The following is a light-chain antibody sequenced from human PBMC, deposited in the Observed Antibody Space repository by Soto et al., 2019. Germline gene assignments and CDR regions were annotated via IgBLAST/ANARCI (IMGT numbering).Light chain of an antibody. CDR1: QSVRSY. J-gene: IGKJ5*01. CDR3: QQRTNWPPT. V-gene: IGKV3-11*01. Sequence: EIVMTQSPATLSVSPGETATLSCRASQSVRSYLAWYQHKHGQAPRLLIYDASNRATGIPARFSGSGSGTDFTLTISSLEPEDFAVYFCQQRTNWPPTFGQGTRLEIK. CDR2: DAS.